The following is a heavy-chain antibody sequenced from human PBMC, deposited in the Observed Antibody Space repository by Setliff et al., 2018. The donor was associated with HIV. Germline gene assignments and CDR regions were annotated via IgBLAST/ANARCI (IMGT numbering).Heavy chain of an antibody. CDR2: IFTSGST. CDR3: ARGWGHDGFDF. CDR1: GGSINNYY. Sequence: PSETLSLTCTVSGGSINNYYWSWIRQPPGKGLEWIGYIFTSGSTTYSPSLKSRVTMSIDTSKNQFSLNVSSVTAADTAVYYCARGWGHDGFDFWGQGTMVTVSS. J-gene: IGHJ3*01. V-gene: IGHV4-4*09. D-gene: IGHD6-19*01.